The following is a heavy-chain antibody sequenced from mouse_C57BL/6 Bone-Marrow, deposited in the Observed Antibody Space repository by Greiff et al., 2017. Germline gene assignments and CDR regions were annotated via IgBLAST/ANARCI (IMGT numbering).Heavy chain of an antibody. CDR2: IHPNSGST. J-gene: IGHJ1*03. CDR1: GYNFTSYW. V-gene: IGHV1-64*01. Sequence: QVQLQQPGAELVKPGASVKLSCKASGYNFTSYWMHWVKQRPGQGLEWIGMIHPNSGSTNYNEKFKSKATLTVDKSSSTAYMQLSSLTSEDSAVYYCARAVPLVFDVWGTGTTVTVSS. D-gene: IGHD1-1*01. CDR3: ARAVPLVFDV.